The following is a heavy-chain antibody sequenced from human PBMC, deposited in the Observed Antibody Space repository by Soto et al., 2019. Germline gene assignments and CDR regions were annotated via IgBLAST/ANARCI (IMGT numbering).Heavy chain of an antibody. V-gene: IGHV3-23*01. J-gene: IGHJ4*02. CDR1: EFTFSNYA. CDR2: ISGSGAIT. D-gene: IGHD1-26*01. CDR3: AKAARGGSYFSIDY. Sequence: GSLRLSCAASEFTFSNYAMSWVRQAPGKGLEWVSTISGSGAITYYADSVKGRFTISRDNSKNTLYLQMNSLRAEDTAVYYCAKAARGGSYFSIDYWGQGTLVTVSS.